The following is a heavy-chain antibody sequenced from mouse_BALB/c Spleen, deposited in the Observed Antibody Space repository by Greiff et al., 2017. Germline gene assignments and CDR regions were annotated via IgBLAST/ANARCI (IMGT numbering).Heavy chain of an antibody. CDR2: INPSNGRT. CDR1: GYTFTSYW. CDR3: ARGNYGSSEGYFDV. Sequence: QVQLQQPGAELVKPGASVKLSCKASGYTFTSYWMHWVKQRPGLGLEWIGEINPSNGRTNYNEKFKSKATLTVDKSSSTAYMQLSSLTSEDSAVYYCARGNYGSSEGYFDVWGAGTTVTVSS. J-gene: IGHJ1*01. D-gene: IGHD1-1*01. V-gene: IGHV1S81*02.